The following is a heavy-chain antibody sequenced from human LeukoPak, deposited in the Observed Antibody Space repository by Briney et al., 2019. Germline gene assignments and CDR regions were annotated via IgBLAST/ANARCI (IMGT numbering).Heavy chain of an antibody. CDR1: GGSISSYY. J-gene: IGHJ6*02. CDR3: ARAKGPTVTSYYYYYGMDV. D-gene: IGHD4-17*01. Sequence: SETLSLTCTVSGGSISSYYWSWIRQPPGKGLEWIGYIYYSGSTNYNPSLKSRVTISVDTSKNQFSLKLSSVTAADTAVYYCARAKGPTVTSYYYYYGMDVWGQGTTVTVSS. CDR2: IYYSGST. V-gene: IGHV4-59*01.